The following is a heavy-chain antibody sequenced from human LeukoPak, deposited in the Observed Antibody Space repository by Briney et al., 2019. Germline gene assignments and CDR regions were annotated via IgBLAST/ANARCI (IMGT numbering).Heavy chain of an antibody. V-gene: IGHV1-8*01. CDR2: MYPNSGNT. J-gene: IGHJ4*02. CDR3: ARGLAYCGGDCYSDY. CDR1: GYTFTSYD. D-gene: IGHD2-21*02. Sequence: ASVKVSCKASGYTFTSYDIKWVRQATGQGLEWMGWMYPNSGNTGYAQKFQGRVTMTRNTSISTAYMELSSLRSEDTAVYYCARGLAYCGGDCYSDYWGQGTLVTVSS.